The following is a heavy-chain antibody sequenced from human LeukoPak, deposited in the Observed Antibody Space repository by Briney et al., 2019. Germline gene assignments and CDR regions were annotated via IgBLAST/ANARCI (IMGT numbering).Heavy chain of an antibody. V-gene: IGHV3-30*03. CDR3: ARYFEFFDY. CDR1: GFTFSSYG. Sequence: GGSLRLSCAASGFTFSSYGMHWVRQAPGKGLEWVAVISYDGSNKNYADSVKGRFTISRDDSKNTLYLQMNSLRAEDTAVYYCARYFEFFDYWGQGTLVTVSS. D-gene: IGHD3-9*01. CDR2: ISYDGSNK. J-gene: IGHJ4*02.